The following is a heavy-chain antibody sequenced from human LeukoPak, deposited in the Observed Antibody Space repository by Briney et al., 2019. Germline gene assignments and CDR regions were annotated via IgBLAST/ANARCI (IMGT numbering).Heavy chain of an antibody. CDR2: ISYDGSNK. V-gene: IGHV3-30-3*01. CDR3: ARPSHPYRPLLRGYFDY. CDR1: GFTFSSYA. D-gene: IGHD2-15*01. Sequence: GRSLRLSCAASGFTFSSYAMHWVRQAPGKGLEWVAVISYDGSNKYYADSVKGRFTISRDNSKNTLYLQMNSLRAEDTAVYYCARPSHPYRPLLRGYFDYWGQGTLVTVSS. J-gene: IGHJ4*02.